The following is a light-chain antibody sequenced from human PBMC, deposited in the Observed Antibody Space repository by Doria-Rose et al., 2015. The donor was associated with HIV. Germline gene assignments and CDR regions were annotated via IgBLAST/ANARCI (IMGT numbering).Light chain of an antibody. CDR3: QQYYSYPPT. CDR2: AAS. J-gene: IGKJ1*01. Sequence: DRVTITCRASQDISNYLAWYQQKPGKAPKLLIYAASTLQSGVPSRFSGSGSGTDFTLTIGYLQSEDFATYYCQQYYSYPPTLGQGTKVE. CDR1: QDISNY. V-gene: IGKV1-8*01.